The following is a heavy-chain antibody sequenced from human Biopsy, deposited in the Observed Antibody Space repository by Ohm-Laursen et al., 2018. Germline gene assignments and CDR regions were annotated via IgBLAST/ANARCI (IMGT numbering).Heavy chain of an antibody. J-gene: IGHJ5*02. CDR2: LNPVSGNS. Sequence: GASVKVSCKASAYTFTSYDITWVRQASGQGPEWLGWLNPVSGNSNFGQKFRGRVTVTSDTSISTAYMELSGLTSDDTATYYCGRAVRNQLLTDPWGQGTLVTVTS. D-gene: IGHD1-7*01. CDR1: AYTFTSYD. V-gene: IGHV1-8*01. CDR3: GRAVRNQLLTDP.